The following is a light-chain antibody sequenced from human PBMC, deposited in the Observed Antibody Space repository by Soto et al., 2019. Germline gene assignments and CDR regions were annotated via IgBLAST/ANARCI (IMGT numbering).Light chain of an antibody. CDR2: LNSDGSH. J-gene: IGLJ2*01. CDR1: SGHSNYA. Sequence: HPVLTQSPSASASLGASVKLTCTLSSGHSNYAIAWHQQQSEKGPRYLMKLNSDGSHSKGDGIPDRFSGSSSGAERYLTISSLQSEDEADYYCQTWGYGIVVFGGVTKLTVL. CDR3: QTWGYGIVV. V-gene: IGLV4-69*01.